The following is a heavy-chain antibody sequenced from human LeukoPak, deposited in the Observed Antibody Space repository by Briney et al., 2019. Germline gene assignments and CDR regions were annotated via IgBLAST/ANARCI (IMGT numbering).Heavy chain of an antibody. J-gene: IGHJ6*03. D-gene: IGHD3-9*01. CDR2: ISYDGSNK. CDR1: GFTFSSYG. CDR3: AKGPLGIFFYMDV. Sequence: GGSLRLSCAASGFTFSSYGMHWVRQAPGKGLEWVTVISYDGSNKYYADSVKGRFTISRDNSKNTLYLQMNRLRAEDTAVYYCAKGPLGIFFYMDVWGKGTTVTVSS. V-gene: IGHV3-30*18.